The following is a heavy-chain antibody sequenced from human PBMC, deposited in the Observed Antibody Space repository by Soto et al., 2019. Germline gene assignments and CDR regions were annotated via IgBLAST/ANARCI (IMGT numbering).Heavy chain of an antibody. Sequence: LRLSCAASGFSFGNFDLHWVRHATGKGLGWVASISSSGDYLYYADSVKGRFIISRDNFQNSLFLQMNNLRAVDTAVYYCVRGVDAEEGAAAPWFCFENWGQGTPVTVSS. CDR1: GFSFGNFD. J-gene: IGHJ4*02. CDR2: ISSSGDYL. V-gene: IGHV3-21*01. CDR3: VRGVDAEEGAAAPWFCFEN. D-gene: IGHD6-25*01.